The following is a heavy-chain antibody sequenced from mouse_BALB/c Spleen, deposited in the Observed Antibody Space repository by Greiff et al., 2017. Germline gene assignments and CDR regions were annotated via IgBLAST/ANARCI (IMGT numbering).Heavy chain of an antibody. CDR2: IWWNDNK. D-gene: IGHD2-13*01. Sequence: QVTLEVSGPGILQPSQTLSLTCSFSGFSLSTYGIGVGWIRQPSGKGLEWLAHIWWNDNKYYNTALKSRLTISKDTSNNQVFLKIASVDTADTATYYCARIARCDASYWYFDVWGAGTTVTVSS. J-gene: IGHJ1*01. V-gene: IGHV8-11*01. CDR3: ARIARCDASYWYFDV. CDR1: GFSLSTYGIG.